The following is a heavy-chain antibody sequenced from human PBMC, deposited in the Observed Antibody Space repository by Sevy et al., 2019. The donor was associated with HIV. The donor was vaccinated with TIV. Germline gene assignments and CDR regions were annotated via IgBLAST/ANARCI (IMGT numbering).Heavy chain of an antibody. CDR1: GFTFSSYW. CDR2: IKQDGSEK. D-gene: IGHD3-10*01. J-gene: IGHJ3*02. Sequence: GGSLRLSCAASGFTFSSYWMSWVRQAPGKGLEWVANIKQDGSEKYYVDSVKGRFTISRDNAKNSLYLQMNSLRAEDTAVYYCASWTVRGVIINFDWAFDIWGQGTMVTVSS. V-gene: IGHV3-7*03. CDR3: ASWTVRGVIINFDWAFDI.